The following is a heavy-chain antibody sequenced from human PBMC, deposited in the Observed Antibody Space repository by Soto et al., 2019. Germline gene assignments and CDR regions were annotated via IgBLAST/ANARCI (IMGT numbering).Heavy chain of an antibody. D-gene: IGHD2-2*01. CDR1: GFTFSSYW. J-gene: IGHJ6*03. V-gene: IGHV3-7*01. Sequence: GGSLRLSCAASGFTFSSYWMSWVRQAPGKGLEWVANIKQDGSEKYYVDSVKGRFTISRDNAKNSLYLQMNTLRAEDTAVYYCARDRPSLGYCSSTSCPPRAYYYYYMDVWGKGTTVTVSS. CDR2: IKQDGSEK. CDR3: ARDRPSLGYCSSTSCPPRAYYYYYMDV.